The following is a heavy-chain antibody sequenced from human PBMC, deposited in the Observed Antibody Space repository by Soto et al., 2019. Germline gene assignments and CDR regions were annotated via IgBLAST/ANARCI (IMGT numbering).Heavy chain of an antibody. CDR1: GFIFSSYA. CDR2: LSSDGSNE. V-gene: IGHV3-30*09. J-gene: IGHJ6*02. Sequence: QVHLGESGGGVVQPGRSLTLSCADSGFIFSSYAMHWVRQAPGKGLEWVAVLSSDGSNEYYADSVEGRFAISRDNSKNTLFLQINSPRADDTAVYYCAREELHSYGMGVWGQGTTVTVSS. CDR3: AREELHSYGMGV. D-gene: IGHD3-10*01.